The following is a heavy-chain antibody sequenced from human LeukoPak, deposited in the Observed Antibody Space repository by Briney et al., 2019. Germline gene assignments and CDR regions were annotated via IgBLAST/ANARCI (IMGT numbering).Heavy chain of an antibody. D-gene: IGHD2-21*01. CDR3: ARKSSRFGVVDY. V-gene: IGHV4-59*01. CDR2: IYYSGST. Sequence: SETLSLTCTVSGGSISSYYWSWIWQPPGKGLEWIGYIYYSGSTNYNPSLKSRVTISVDTSKNQFSLKLSSVTAADTAVYYCARKSSRFGVVDYWDQGTLVTVSS. J-gene: IGHJ4*02. CDR1: GGSISSYY.